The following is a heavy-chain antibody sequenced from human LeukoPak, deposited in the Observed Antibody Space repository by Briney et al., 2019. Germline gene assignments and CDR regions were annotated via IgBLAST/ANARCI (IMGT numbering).Heavy chain of an antibody. V-gene: IGHV4-4*02. CDR3: ATTAAAGTRLAWFDP. J-gene: IGHJ5*02. D-gene: IGHD6-13*01. CDR2: IYHSGST. CDR1: GGSISSSNW. Sequence: PSETLSLTCAVSGGSISSSNWWSWVRQPPGKGLEWIGEIYHSGSTNYNPSLKSRVTISLGKSKNQFSLKLSSVTAADTAVYYCATTAAAGTRLAWFDPWGQGTLVTVSS.